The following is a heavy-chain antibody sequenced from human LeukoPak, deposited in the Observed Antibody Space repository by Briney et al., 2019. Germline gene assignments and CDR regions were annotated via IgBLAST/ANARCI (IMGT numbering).Heavy chain of an antibody. V-gene: IGHV1-2*02. J-gene: IGHJ4*02. Sequence: ASVKVSCKASGYTFTGYYMHWVRLAPGQGLEWMGWINPNSGGTNYAQKFQGRVTMTRDTSISTAYMELSRLRSDDTAVYHCARDLYTGYSYGFDYWGQGTLVTVSS. CDR3: ARDLYTGYSYGFDY. CDR2: INPNSGGT. CDR1: GYTFTGYY. D-gene: IGHD5-18*01.